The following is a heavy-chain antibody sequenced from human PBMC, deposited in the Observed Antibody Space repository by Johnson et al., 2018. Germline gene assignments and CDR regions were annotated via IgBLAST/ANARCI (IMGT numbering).Heavy chain of an antibody. V-gene: IGHV3-23*01. CDR2: ISGSGDST. CDR3: AKDLAVRPGYGHAWGYYSYYALDV. J-gene: IGHJ6*02. CDR1: GFTFTTYA. Sequence: VQLQESGGGLVQPGGSLRLSCEASGFTFTTYAMTWVRQAPGKGLEWVSSISGSGDSTYYADSVKGRFTISRDNSKNTLYLDMNNLGAEDTAVYYCAKDLAVRPGYGHAWGYYSYYALDVWGQGTTVTVSS. D-gene: IGHD5-18*01.